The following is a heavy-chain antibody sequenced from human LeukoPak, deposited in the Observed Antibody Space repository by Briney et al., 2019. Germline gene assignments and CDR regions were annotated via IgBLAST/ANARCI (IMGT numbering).Heavy chain of an antibody. CDR2: ISYDGSNE. Sequence: GGSLRLSCAASGCTFSSYGMHWVRQAPGKGLEWVTVISYDGSNEYFADSVKGRFTISRDNSKNTLYLQMSSLRAEDTAVYYCAKEEAADGDAFDIWGQGTVVTVSS. CDR3: AKEEAADGDAFDI. CDR1: GCTFSSYG. V-gene: IGHV3-30*18. D-gene: IGHD6-13*01. J-gene: IGHJ3*02.